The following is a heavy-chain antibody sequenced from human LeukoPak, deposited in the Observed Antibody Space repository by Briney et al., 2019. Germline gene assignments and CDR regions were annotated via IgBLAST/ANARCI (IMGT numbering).Heavy chain of an antibody. V-gene: IGHV3-48*03. CDR2: ISSSGSTI. CDR3: ARVDCMAARPYYYMDV. Sequence: GGSLRLSCAASGFTFSSYEMNWVRQAPGKGLEWVSYISSSGSTIYYADSVKGRFTISRDNAKNSLYLQMNSLRVEDTAVYYCARVDCMAARPYYYMDVWGKGTTVTVSS. CDR1: GFTFSSYE. J-gene: IGHJ6*03. D-gene: IGHD6-6*01.